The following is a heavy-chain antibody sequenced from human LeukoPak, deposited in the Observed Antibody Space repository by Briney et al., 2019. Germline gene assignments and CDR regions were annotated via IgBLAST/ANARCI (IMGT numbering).Heavy chain of an antibody. J-gene: IGHJ3*02. V-gene: IGHV1-18*01. D-gene: IGHD2-2*01. CDR1: GYTFTSYG. CDR2: ISAYNGDT. CDR3: ASSAAPLNDAFDI. Sequence: GASVKVSCKASGYTFTSYGISWVRQAPGQGLEWMGWISAYNGDTNYAQKLQGRVSMTTDTSTSTAYMELRSLRSDDTAVYYCASSAAPLNDAFDIWGQGTMVTVSS.